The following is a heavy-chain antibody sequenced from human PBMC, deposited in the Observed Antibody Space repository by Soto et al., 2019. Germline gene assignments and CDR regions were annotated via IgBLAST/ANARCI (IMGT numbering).Heavy chain of an antibody. V-gene: IGHV1-18*01. CDR1: GYTFTNYG. CDR3: ARGVGSGTYYNQYNWFDP. Sequence: GASVKVSCKASGYTFTNYGISWVRQAPGQGLEWMGWINTYNGNTNHAQKLQGRVTMITDTSTSTAYMELRSLRSDDTAVYYCARGVGSGTYYNQYNWFDPWGQGTLVTVS. CDR2: INTYNGNT. D-gene: IGHD3-10*01. J-gene: IGHJ5*02.